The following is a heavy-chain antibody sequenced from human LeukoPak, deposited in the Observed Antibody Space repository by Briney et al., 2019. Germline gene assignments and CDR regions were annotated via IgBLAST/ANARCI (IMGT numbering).Heavy chain of an antibody. CDR2: ISSSSSYI. Sequence: GGSLRLSCAASGFTFSSYSMNWVRQAPGKGLEWVSSISSSSSYIYYADSVKGRFTISRDNAKNPLYLQMNSLRAEDTAAYYCARENYYDSSGYAAEGDWFDPWGQGTLVTVSS. CDR1: GFTFSSYS. J-gene: IGHJ5*02. V-gene: IGHV3-21*01. D-gene: IGHD3-22*01. CDR3: ARENYYDSSGYAAEGDWFDP.